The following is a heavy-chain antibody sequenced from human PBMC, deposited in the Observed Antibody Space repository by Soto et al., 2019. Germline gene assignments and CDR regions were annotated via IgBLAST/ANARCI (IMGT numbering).Heavy chain of an antibody. V-gene: IGHV5-10-1*01. CDR3: AATGYTYGYHFDH. J-gene: IGHJ4*02. CDR1: GYTFTSYW. D-gene: IGHD5-18*01. CDR2: IDPSDSST. Sequence: PGESLKISCKASGYTFTSYWITWVRQMPGKGLEWMGRIDPSDSSTKYSPSFQGHVTISTDKSITTAHLQWTSLKVSDTAIYYCAATGYTYGYHFDHWGQGTQVT.